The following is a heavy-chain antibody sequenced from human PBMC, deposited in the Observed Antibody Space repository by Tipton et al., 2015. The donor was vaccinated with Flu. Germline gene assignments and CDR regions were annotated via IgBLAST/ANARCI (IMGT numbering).Heavy chain of an antibody. CDR3: ARGPLPDSNWYNGMDV. J-gene: IGHJ6*02. CDR2: IRYDGSNK. D-gene: IGHD6-13*01. V-gene: IGHV3-30*02. CDR1: GFTFSSYG. Sequence: SLRLSCAASGFTFSSYGMHWVRQAPGKGLEWVAFIRYDGSNKYYADSVKGRFTISRDNSKNTLYLQMNSLRAEDTAVYFCARGPLPDSNWYNGMDVWGQGTTVTVSS.